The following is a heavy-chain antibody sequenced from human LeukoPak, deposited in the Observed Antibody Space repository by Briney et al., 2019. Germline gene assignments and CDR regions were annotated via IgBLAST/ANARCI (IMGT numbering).Heavy chain of an antibody. CDR3: ARGEDIVVVPAASAFDY. CDR1: GGSLSGYY. D-gene: IGHD2-2*01. CDR2: INHSGST. Sequence: WETLSLTCAVYGGSLSGYYWSWIRQPPGKGLEWIGEINHSGSTNYNPSLKSRVTISADTSKNQFSLKLSSVTSADTAVYYCARGEDIVVVPAASAFDYWGQGTLVTVSS. J-gene: IGHJ4*02. V-gene: IGHV4-34*01.